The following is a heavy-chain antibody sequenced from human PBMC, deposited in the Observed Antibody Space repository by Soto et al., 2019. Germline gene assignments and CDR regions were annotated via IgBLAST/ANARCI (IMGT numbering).Heavy chain of an antibody. CDR2: IKSNADGGTT. J-gene: IGHJ1*01. Sequence: GGSLRLSCAASGFTFANAWMNWVRQAPGKGLECVGRIKSNADGGTTDYAAPVKGRFTISRDDSTNKLYLQMNSRKTEDAGVKFCPTSPCYYFIGDHPYLPAFRARGAPVPVSS. CDR1: GFTFANAW. D-gene: IGHD2-15*01. V-gene: IGHV3-15*01. CDR3: PTSPCYYFIGDHPYLPAF.